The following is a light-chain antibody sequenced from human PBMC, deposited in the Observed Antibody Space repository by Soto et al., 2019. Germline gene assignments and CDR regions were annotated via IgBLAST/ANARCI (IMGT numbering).Light chain of an antibody. CDR3: QQSYGTPWT. CDR2: AAS. J-gene: IGKJ1*01. V-gene: IGKV1-39*01. CDR1: QSITTY. Sequence: DIQMTQSPSSLSASVGDRVTVTCRANQSITTYLNWYQQKPGKAPKLLIYAASSLQSGVPSRFSGSGSGTDFTLTITSLQPEDFATYICQQSYGTPWTFGQGTKVDIK.